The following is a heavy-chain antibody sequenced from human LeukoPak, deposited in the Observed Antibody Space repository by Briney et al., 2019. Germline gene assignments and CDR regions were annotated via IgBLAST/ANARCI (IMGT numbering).Heavy chain of an antibody. V-gene: IGHV4-31*03. CDR3: ASYSSNPIDAFDI. J-gene: IGHJ3*02. D-gene: IGHD6-6*01. Sequence: SETLSLTCTVSGGSISSGGYYWSWIRQHPGKGLEWIGYIYYSGSTYYNPSLKSRVTISVDTSKNQFSLKLSSVTAADTAVYYCASYSSNPIDAFDIWGQGTMVTVSS. CDR2: IYYSGST. CDR1: GGSISSGGYY.